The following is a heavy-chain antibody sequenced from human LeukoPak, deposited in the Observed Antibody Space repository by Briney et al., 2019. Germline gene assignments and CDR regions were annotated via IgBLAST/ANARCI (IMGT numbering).Heavy chain of an antibody. CDR2: FDPEDGET. J-gene: IGHJ6*02. Sequence: ASAKVSCKVSGYTLTELSMHWVRQAPGKGLEWMGGFDPEDGETIYAQKFQGRVTMTEDTSTDTAYMELSSLRSEDTAVYYCATGGWLSRDYYYYGMDVWGQGTTVTVSS. CDR1: GYTLTELS. V-gene: IGHV1-24*01. D-gene: IGHD3-22*01. CDR3: ATGGWLSRDYYYYGMDV.